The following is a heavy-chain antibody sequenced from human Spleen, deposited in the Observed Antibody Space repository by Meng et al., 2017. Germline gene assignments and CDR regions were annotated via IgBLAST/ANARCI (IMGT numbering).Heavy chain of an antibody. CDR2: IYYIGGT. D-gene: IGHD5-18*01. V-gene: IGHV4-30-2*01. Sequence: QLQLQESGSGLVKPSQTLSLTCDVSGGSISDGADSWSWIRQPPGKGLEWIGFIYYIGGTYYNPSLKSRVSMSLDRSKNQFSLRLTSVTAADTAVYFCARRINTAGGWFDSWGQGNMVTVSS. CDR3: ARRINTAGGWFDS. J-gene: IGHJ5*01. CDR1: GGSISDGADS.